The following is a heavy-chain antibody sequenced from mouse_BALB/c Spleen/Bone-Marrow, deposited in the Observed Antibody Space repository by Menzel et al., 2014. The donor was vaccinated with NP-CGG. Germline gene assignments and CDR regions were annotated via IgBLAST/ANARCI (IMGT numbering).Heavy chain of an antibody. CDR1: GFTFSDYY. J-gene: IGHJ3*01. D-gene: IGHD1-1*01. CDR3: ANYHGSTWVAY. Sequence: EVKLMESGGGLVKPGGSLKLSCAASGFTFSDYYMYWVRQTPEKGLEWVATISDGGSYTYYPDSVKGRFTISRDNAKNNLYLQMSSLKSEDTAMYYCANYHGSTWVAYWGQGTLVTVSA. CDR2: ISDGGSYT. V-gene: IGHV5-4*02.